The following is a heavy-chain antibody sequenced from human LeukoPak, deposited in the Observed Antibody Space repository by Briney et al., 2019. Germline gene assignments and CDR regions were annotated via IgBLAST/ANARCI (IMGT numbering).Heavy chain of an antibody. V-gene: IGHV4-31*03. CDR2: MYYSGST. CDR3: ARDRSGSSWFLDY. Sequence: SETLSLTCTVSGGSISSDGYYWNWIRQHPGKGLKWIGYMYYSGSTYYNPSLKSRVTISVDTSKNQFSLKLSSVTAADTAVYYCARDRSGSSWFLDYWGQGTLVTVSS. D-gene: IGHD6-13*01. J-gene: IGHJ4*02. CDR1: GGSISSDGYY.